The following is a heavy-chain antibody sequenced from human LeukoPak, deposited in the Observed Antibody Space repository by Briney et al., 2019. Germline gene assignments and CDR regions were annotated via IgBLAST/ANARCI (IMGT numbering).Heavy chain of an antibody. CDR2: ISSDGRNK. Sequence: PGGSLRLSCSASGFTFTRFSLHWVRLAPGKGLEWVAFISSDGRNKFSADSVRARFTISRDNSNNMLYLQMNSLRTEDTAVYYCARDRKYYFDYWGQGTLVTVSS. CDR3: ARDRKYYFDY. J-gene: IGHJ4*02. CDR1: GFTFTRFS. V-gene: IGHV3-30*04.